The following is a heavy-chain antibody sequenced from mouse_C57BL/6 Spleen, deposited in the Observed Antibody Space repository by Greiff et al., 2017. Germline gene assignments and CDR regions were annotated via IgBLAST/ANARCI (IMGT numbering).Heavy chain of an antibody. CDR3: TREEVVATRMDY. CDR1: GYTFTSYW. Sequence: EVQLQQSGTVLARPGASVKMSCKTSGYTFTSYWMHWVKQRPGQGLEWIGAIYPGNSDTSYNQKFKGKAKLTAVTSASTAYMELSSLTNEDSAVYYCTREEVVATRMDYWGQGTSVTVSS. V-gene: IGHV1-5*01. D-gene: IGHD1-1*01. CDR2: IYPGNSDT. J-gene: IGHJ4*01.